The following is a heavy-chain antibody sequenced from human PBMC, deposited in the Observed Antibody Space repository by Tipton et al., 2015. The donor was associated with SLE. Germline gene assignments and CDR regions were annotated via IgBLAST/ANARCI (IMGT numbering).Heavy chain of an antibody. D-gene: IGHD2-21*01. CDR1: GGSVSSYY. J-gene: IGHJ4*02. CDR3: ARVRVEYCVGDCPSFDY. V-gene: IGHV4-59*02. CDR2: VFYSGIS. Sequence: TLSLTCTVSGGSVSSYYWSWIRQPPGKGLEWIGYVFYSGISNYNPSLKSRVTMSVDTSKNQLSLNLKSVTAADTAVYYCARVRVEYCVGDCPSFDYWGQGTLVTVSS.